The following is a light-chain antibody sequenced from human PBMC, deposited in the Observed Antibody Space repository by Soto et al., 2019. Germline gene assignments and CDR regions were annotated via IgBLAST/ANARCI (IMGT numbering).Light chain of an antibody. V-gene: IGLV2-14*03. CDR2: EVT. CDR3: NSFTDSSLYV. J-gene: IGLJ1*01. Sequence: QSALTQPASVSGSLGQSITISCTGTSSDLAGHNYVSWYQQHPGKAPRLVIYEVTNRPSGVSNRFSGSRPGNTASLTISGLQADDEADYYCNSFTDSSLYVFGAGTKVTVL. CDR1: SSDLAGHNY.